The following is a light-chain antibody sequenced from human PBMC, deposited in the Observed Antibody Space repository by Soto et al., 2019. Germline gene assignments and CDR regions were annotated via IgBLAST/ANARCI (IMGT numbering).Light chain of an antibody. CDR2: DAS. CDR1: LTISSW. CDR3: QQAKSFPIT. V-gene: IGKV1-12*01. J-gene: IGKJ5*01. Sequence: ACLTISSWLAWYQQIPGKAPRLLIYDASTLQTGVPSRFSGSGSGTDFTLTINSLQPEDFATYYCQQAKSFPITFGQGTRLDIK.